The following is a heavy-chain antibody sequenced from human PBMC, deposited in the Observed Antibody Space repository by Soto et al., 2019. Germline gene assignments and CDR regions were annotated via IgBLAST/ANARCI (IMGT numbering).Heavy chain of an antibody. CDR2: INAGNGNT. D-gene: IGHD3-3*01. Sequence: ASVKVSCKASGYTFTSYAMHWVRQAPGQRLEWMGWINAGNGNTKYSQKFQGRVTITRDTSASTAYMELSSLRSEDTAVYYCARACILHRRIDFCSGLLKDGYYYYYYGMDVWGQGTTVTVSS. J-gene: IGHJ6*02. V-gene: IGHV1-3*01. CDR1: GYTFTSYA. CDR3: ARACILHRRIDFCSGLLKDGYYYYYYGMDV.